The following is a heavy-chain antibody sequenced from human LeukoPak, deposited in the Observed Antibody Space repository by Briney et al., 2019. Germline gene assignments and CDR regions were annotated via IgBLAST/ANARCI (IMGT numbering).Heavy chain of an antibody. D-gene: IGHD3-9*01. V-gene: IGHV3-30-3*01. CDR3: ARAPPYYDIPLGAFDI. Sequence: PGGSLRLSCAASGSTFSSYAMHWVRQAPGKGLEWVAVISYDGSNKYYADSVKGRFTISRDNAKNSLYLQMNSLRAEDTAVYYCARAPPYYDIPLGAFDIWGQGTMVTVSS. J-gene: IGHJ3*02. CDR1: GSTFSSYA. CDR2: ISYDGSNK.